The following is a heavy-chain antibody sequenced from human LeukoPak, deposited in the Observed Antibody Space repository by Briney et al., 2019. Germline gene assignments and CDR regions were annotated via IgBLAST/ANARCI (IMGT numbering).Heavy chain of an antibody. CDR3: AKVPYDFWSGYYWDY. J-gene: IGHJ4*02. Sequence: GGSLRLSCAASGFTFSSYAMSWVRQAPGKGLEWVSAISGSGGSTYYADSVKGRFTISRDNSKNTLYLQMNSLRAEDTAVYYCAKVPYDFWSGYYWDYWGQGTLVTVSS. V-gene: IGHV3-23*01. CDR1: GFTFSSYA. D-gene: IGHD3-3*01. CDR2: ISGSGGST.